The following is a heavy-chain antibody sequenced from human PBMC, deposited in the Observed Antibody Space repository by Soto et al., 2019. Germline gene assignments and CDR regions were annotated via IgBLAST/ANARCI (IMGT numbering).Heavy chain of an antibody. J-gene: IGHJ4*02. CDR3: ARTAPMDAGDKYYYDF. CDR1: GGTFSTFG. Sequence: SVKVSCKTSGGTFSTFGISWVRQAPGQGLEWMGGIIPFFGTAEYSQKFEDRITITADESTNTAYMDLRSLTSEDTAIYYCARTAPMDAGDKYYYDFWGQGALVTVSS. CDR2: IIPFFGTA. D-gene: IGHD3-16*01. V-gene: IGHV1-69*13.